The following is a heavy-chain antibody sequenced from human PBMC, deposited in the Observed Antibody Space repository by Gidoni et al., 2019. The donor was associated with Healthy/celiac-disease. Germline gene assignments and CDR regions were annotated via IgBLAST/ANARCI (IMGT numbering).Heavy chain of an antibody. V-gene: IGHV4-59*01. CDR3: ARDSVPDAFDI. J-gene: IGHJ3*02. CDR2: IYYSGST. CDR1: GGSISSYY. Sequence: QVQLQESGPGLVQPSETLSLTCTVSGGSISSYYWSWFRQPPGKGLEWIGYIYYSGSTNYNPSLKSRVTISVDTSKNQFSLKLSSVTAADTAVYYCARDSVPDAFDIWGQGTMVTVSS.